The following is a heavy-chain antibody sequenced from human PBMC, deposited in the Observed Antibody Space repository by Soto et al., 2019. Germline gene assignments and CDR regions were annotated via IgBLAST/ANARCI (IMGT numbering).Heavy chain of an antibody. CDR2: ISAYNGNT. CDR1: GYTFISYG. J-gene: IGHJ4*02. V-gene: IGHV1-18*01. D-gene: IGHD3-10*01. CDR3: ARDKGDGSASYYGY. Sequence: QVQLVQSGAEVKKPGASVKVSCKASGYTFISYGINWVRQAPGQGLEWMGWISAYNGNTNYAQKLQGRVTLTTDTSTSTAYMELRSLGSDDTAVYYCARDKGDGSASYYGYWGQGTLVTVSS.